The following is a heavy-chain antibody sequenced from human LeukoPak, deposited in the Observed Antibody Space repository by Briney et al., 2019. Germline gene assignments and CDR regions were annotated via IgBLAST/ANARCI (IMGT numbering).Heavy chain of an antibody. CDR2: ISSSGSTI. V-gene: IGHV3-48*03. D-gene: IGHD3-3*01. Sequence: GGSLRLSCAASGFTFSSYEMNWVRQAPGKGLEWVLYISSSGSTIYYADSVKGRFTISRDNAKNSLYLQMNSLRAEDTAVYYCARDFTSGYYMYAFDIWGQGTMVTVSS. J-gene: IGHJ3*02. CDR1: GFTFSSYE. CDR3: ARDFTSGYYMYAFDI.